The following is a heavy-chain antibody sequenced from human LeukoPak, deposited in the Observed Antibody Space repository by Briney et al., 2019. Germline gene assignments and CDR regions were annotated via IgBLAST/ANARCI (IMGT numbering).Heavy chain of an antibody. J-gene: IGHJ4*02. CDR1: GFTFSSYG. CDR2: IRYDGSNK. CDR3: AKVYYYDSSGYS. D-gene: IGHD3-22*01. V-gene: IGHV3-30*02. Sequence: GGSLRLSCAASGFTFSSYGMHWVRQAPGKGLEWVAFIRYDGSNKYYADSVKGRFTISRDNSKNTLYLQMNILRAEDTAVYYCAKVYYYDSSGYSWGQGTLVTVSS.